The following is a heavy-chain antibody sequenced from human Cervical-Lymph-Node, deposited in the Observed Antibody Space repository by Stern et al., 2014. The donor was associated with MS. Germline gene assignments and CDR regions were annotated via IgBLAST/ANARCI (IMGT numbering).Heavy chain of an antibody. CDR1: GGSITNYY. V-gene: IGHV4-59*01. CDR2: IYYSWGT. J-gene: IGHJ4*01. CDR3: ARDKGMFFL. Sequence: QLQLQESGPGLVKPSETLSLTCTVSGGSITNYYWSRIRQPPGKGLEWIGYIYYSWGTNFNPSLKSRVTISVDTSKNQFSLKLSSVTAADTAVYYCARDKGMFFLWGQGTLVTVSS. D-gene: IGHD2/OR15-2a*01.